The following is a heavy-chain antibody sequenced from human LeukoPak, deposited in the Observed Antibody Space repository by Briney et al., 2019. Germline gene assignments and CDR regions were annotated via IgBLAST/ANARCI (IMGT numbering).Heavy chain of an antibody. V-gene: IGHV3-30*02. D-gene: IGHD1-26*01. Sequence: GGSLRLSCAASGFTFSSYGMHWVRQAPGKGLEWVAFIRYDGSNKYYADSVKGRFTISRDNSKNTLYLQMNSLRAEDTAVYYCAKKEMGATVALSDYWGQGPWSPSPQ. CDR3: AKKEMGATVALSDY. CDR2: IRYDGSNK. CDR1: GFTFSSYG. J-gene: IGHJ4*02.